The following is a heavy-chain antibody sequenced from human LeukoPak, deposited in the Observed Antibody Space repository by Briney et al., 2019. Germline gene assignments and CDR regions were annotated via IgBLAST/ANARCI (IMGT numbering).Heavy chain of an antibody. CDR1: GGSISSGGYY. D-gene: IGHD2-2*02. J-gene: IGHJ6*03. V-gene: IGHV4-31*03. CDR2: IYYSGST. Sequence: KTSETLSLTCTVSGGSISSGGYYRSWIRQHPGKGLEWIGYIYYSGSTYYSPSLKSRVTISVDTSKNHFSLKLSSVTAADTAVYYCARTGYCSSTSCYTASRPYYYYYMDVRGKGTTVSVSS. CDR3: ARTGYCSSTSCYTASRPYYYYYMDV.